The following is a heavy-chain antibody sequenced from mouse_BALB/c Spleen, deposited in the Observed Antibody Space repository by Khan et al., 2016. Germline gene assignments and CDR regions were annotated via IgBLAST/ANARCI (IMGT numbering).Heavy chain of an antibody. J-gene: IGHJ1*01. CDR3: ASTFWYFDV. CDR1: GVDFSRYW. CDR2: INPDSSTI. V-gene: IGHV4-1*02. Sequence: EVKLLESGGGLVQPGGSLKLSCAASGVDFSRYWMSWVRQAPGKGLEWIGEINPDSSTINYTPSIRDKFIIPSDNANKTLYLQMSKVRSEDTALYYCASTFWYFDVWGAGTTVTVSS.